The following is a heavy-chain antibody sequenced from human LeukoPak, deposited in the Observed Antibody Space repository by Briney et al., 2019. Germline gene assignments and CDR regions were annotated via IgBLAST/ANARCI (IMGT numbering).Heavy chain of an antibody. CDR1: GGSISSGSYY. CDR3: ARERRVYSSGWSLGGFDY. V-gene: IGHV4-61*02. D-gene: IGHD6-19*01. Sequence: SETLSLTCTVSGGSISSGSYYWSWIRQPAGKGLEWIGRIYTSGSTNYNPSLKSRVTISVDTSKNQFSLKLTSVTAADTAVYYCARERRVYSSGWSLGGFDYWGQGTLVTVSS. CDR2: IYTSGST. J-gene: IGHJ4*02.